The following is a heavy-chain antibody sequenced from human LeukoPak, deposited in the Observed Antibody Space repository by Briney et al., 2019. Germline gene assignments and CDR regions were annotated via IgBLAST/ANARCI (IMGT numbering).Heavy chain of an antibody. D-gene: IGHD3-22*01. J-gene: IGHJ4*02. CDR3: ARDGIYDSSGYSYIDY. V-gene: IGHV1-18*01. Sequence: ASVKVSCKASGYTFTSYGISWVRQAPGQGLEWMGWISAYNGNTNYAQKLQGRVTMTTDTSTSTAYMELRSLRSDDTAVYYCARDGIYDSSGYSYIDYWGQGTLVTVSS. CDR1: GYTFTSYG. CDR2: ISAYNGNT.